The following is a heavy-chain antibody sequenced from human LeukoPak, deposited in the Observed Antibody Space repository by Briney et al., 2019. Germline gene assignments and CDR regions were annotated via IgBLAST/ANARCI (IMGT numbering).Heavy chain of an antibody. CDR1: GGSFSGYY. Sequence: SETLSLTCAVYGGSFSGYYWSWIRQPPGKGLEWIGEINYSGSTNYNPSLKSRVTISVDTSKNQFSLKLSSVTAADTAVYYCARGDVDTAMAARYFDYWGQGTLVTVSS. CDR3: ARGDVDTAMAARYFDY. CDR2: INYSGST. V-gene: IGHV4-34*01. J-gene: IGHJ4*02. D-gene: IGHD5-18*01.